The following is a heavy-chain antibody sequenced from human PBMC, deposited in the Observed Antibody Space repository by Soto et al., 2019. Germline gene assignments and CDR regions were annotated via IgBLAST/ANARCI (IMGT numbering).Heavy chain of an antibody. CDR3: AKATATGGGAFHI. D-gene: IGHD2-8*02. V-gene: IGHV3-23*01. Sequence: GGSLRLSCAASGFTCSSYDMSWVRQAPGKGLEWVSTILVAGSTHYPDSVKGRLTISRDISKNTVFLQMNSLTAGDTAVYYCAKATATGGGAFHICGQGTVVTVSS. CDR1: GFTCSSYD. CDR2: ILVAGST. J-gene: IGHJ3*02.